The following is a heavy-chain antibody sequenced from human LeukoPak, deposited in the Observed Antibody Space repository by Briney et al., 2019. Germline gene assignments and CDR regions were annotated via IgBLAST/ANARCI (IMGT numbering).Heavy chain of an antibody. CDR3: ARDVAIFGVVIAGLDY. J-gene: IGHJ4*02. CDR1: GYTFTGYY. V-gene: IGHV1-18*04. CDR2: ISAYNGNT. D-gene: IGHD3-3*01. Sequence: GASVKVSCKASGYTFTGYYMHWVRQAPGQGLEWMGWISAYNGNTNYAQKLQGRVTMTTDTSTSTAYMELRSLRSDDTAVYYCARDVAIFGVVIAGLDYWGQGTLVTVSS.